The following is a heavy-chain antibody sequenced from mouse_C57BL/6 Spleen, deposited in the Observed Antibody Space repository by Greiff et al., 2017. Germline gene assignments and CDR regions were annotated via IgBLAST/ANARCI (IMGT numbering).Heavy chain of an antibody. CDR2: ISDGGSYT. V-gene: IGHV5-4*01. D-gene: IGHD2-4*01. CDR1: GFTFSSYA. Sequence: EVQLVESGGGLVKPGGSLKLSCAASGFTFSSYAMSWVRQTPEKRLEWVATISDGGSYTYYPDNVKGRFTISRDNAKNNLYLQMSHLKSEDTAMYYGARDRLYDYDGTWYFDVWGTGTTVTVSS. CDR3: ARDRLYDYDGTWYFDV. J-gene: IGHJ1*03.